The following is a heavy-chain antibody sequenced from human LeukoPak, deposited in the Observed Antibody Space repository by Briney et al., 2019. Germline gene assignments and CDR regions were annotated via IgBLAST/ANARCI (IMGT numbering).Heavy chain of an antibody. V-gene: IGHV3-23*01. J-gene: IGHJ4*02. CDR3: AKSPSRAGDYIDY. CDR1: GFIFSRHG. D-gene: IGHD3-10*01. CDR2: ISPSGDIT. Sequence: PGGTLRLSCAASGFIFSRHGMNWVRQAPGKGLEWVSGISPSGDITYYADSVKGRFTISRDNSKNTLYLQMNSLRAEDTAVYYCAKSPSRAGDYIDYWGQGTLVTVSS.